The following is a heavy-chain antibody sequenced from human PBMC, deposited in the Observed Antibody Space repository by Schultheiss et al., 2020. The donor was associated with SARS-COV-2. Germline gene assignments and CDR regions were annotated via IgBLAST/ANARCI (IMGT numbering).Heavy chain of an antibody. V-gene: IGHV5-51*01. D-gene: IGHD4-17*01. CDR1: GYSFTSYW. Sequence: GGSLRLSCKGSGYSFTSYWIGWVRQMPGKGLEWMGIIYPGDSDTRYSPSFQGQVTISADKSISTAYLQWSSLKASDTAMYYCARNGDYVEGYFDYWGQGTLVTVSS. CDR2: IYPGDSDT. J-gene: IGHJ4*02. CDR3: ARNGDYVEGYFDY.